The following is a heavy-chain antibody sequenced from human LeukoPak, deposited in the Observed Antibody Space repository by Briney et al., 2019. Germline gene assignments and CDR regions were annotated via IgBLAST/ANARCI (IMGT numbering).Heavy chain of an antibody. CDR1: GGSISSYY. Sequence: SETLSFTCTVSGGSISSYYWSWIRQPPGKGLEWIGYIYYSGSTNYNPSLKSRVTISVDTSKNQFSLKLSSVTAADTAVYYCAREFETYYFDYWGQGTLVTVSS. CDR2: IYYSGST. CDR3: AREFETYYFDY. J-gene: IGHJ4*02. V-gene: IGHV4-59*01.